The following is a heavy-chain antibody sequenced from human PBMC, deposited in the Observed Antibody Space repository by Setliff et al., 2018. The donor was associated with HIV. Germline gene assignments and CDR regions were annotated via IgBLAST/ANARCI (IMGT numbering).Heavy chain of an antibody. CDR3: ASDYGDYGAFDV. CDR2: FYHSTT. V-gene: IGHV4-38-2*01. D-gene: IGHD4-17*01. CDR1: GYSISSGYY. J-gene: IGHJ3*01. Sequence: PSETLSLTCVVSGYSISSGYYWGWIRQPPGTGLEWIGSFYHSTTYYNPSLKTRVTISIDASRNHFSLNLSSVTAADTAVYYCASDYGDYGAFDVWGQGTMVTVSS.